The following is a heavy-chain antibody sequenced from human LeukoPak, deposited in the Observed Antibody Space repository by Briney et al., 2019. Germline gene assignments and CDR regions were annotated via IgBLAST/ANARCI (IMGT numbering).Heavy chain of an antibody. CDR3: TIVVPAARDNWFDP. CDR2: IRSKANSYAT. Sequence: GGSLRLSCAASGFTFSGSAMHWVRQASGKGLEGVGRIRSKANSYATAYAASVKGRFTISRDDSKNTAYLQMNSLKTEDTAVYYCTIVVPAARDNWFDPWGQGTLVTVSS. D-gene: IGHD2-2*01. J-gene: IGHJ5*02. V-gene: IGHV3-73*01. CDR1: GFTFSGSA.